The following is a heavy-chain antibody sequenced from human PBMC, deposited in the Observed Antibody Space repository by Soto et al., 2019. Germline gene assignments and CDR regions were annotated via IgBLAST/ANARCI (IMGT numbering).Heavy chain of an antibody. CDR2: IGESGTPT. Sequence: EVQLLESGGGLVQPGGSLRLSCAASGFTFSSYAMKWVRQAPGKGLEWVSLIGESGTPTYYADSVKGRFTISRDNSGNTLFLEMYSLRAKDTAVYDCARYIPGVRYYGMDVW. CDR1: GFTFSSYA. J-gene: IGHJ6*01. D-gene: IGHD2-2*01. V-gene: IGHV3-23*01. CDR3: ARYIPGVRYYGMDV.